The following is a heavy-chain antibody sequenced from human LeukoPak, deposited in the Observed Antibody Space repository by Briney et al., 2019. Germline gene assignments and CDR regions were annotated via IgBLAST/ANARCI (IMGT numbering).Heavy chain of an antibody. CDR2: IIPILGIA. V-gene: IGHV1-69*04. CDR3: ARDSPPTGLFSDLFYFDY. CDR1: GGTFSSYA. D-gene: IGHD3-22*01. Sequence: HRASVKVSCKASGGTFSSYAISWVRQAPGQGLEWMGRIIPILGIANYAQKFQGRVTVTADKSTSTAYMELSSLRSEDTAVYYCARDSPPTGLFSDLFYFDYWGQGTLVTVSS. J-gene: IGHJ4*02.